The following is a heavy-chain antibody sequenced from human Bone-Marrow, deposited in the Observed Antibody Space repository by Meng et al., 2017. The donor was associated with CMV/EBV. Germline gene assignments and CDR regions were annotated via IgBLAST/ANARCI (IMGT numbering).Heavy chain of an antibody. CDR3: AREGGYCSSTSCYGDWFDP. CDR2: IKQDGSEK. J-gene: IGHJ5*02. CDR1: GFTFSSYG. Sequence: GESLKISCAASGFTFSSYGMHWVRQAPGKGLEWVANIKQDGSEKYYVDSVKGRFTISRDNAKNSLYLQMNSLRAEDTAVYYCAREGGYCSSTSCYGDWFDPWGQGTLVTVSS. V-gene: IGHV3-7*01. D-gene: IGHD2-2*01.